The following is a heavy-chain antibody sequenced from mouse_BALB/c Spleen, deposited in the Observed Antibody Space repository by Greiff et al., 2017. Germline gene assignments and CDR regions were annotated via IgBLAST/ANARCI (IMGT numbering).Heavy chain of an antibody. CDR3: AREVTYGNYDY. D-gene: IGHD2-1*01. Sequence: EVNVVESGGGLVKPGGSLKLSCAASGFTFSSYAMSWVRQTPEKRLEWVATISSGGSYTYYPDSVKGRFTISRDNAKNTLYLQMSSLRSEDTAMYYCAREVTYGNYDYWGQGTTLTVSS. J-gene: IGHJ2*01. V-gene: IGHV5-9-3*01. CDR1: GFTFSSYA. CDR2: ISSGGSYT.